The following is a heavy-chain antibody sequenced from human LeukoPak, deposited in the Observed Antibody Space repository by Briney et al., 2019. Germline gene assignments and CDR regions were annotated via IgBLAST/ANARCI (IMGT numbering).Heavy chain of an antibody. CDR1: GGSISSGSYY. J-gene: IGHJ4*02. D-gene: IGHD5-18*01. CDR3: ARAHGYSLWGAYFDY. Sequence: SETLSLTCTISGGSISSGSYYWSWIRQPAGKGLEWIGRIYTSGSTNYNPSLKSRVTISVDTSKNQFSLKLSSVTAADTAVYYCARAHGYSLWGAYFDYWGQGTLVTVSS. V-gene: IGHV4-61*02. CDR2: IYTSGST.